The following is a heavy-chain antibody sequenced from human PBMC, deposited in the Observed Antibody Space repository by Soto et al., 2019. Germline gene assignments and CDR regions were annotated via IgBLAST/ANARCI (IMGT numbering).Heavy chain of an antibody. V-gene: IGHV4-31*03. J-gene: IGHJ5*02. Sequence: SETLSLTCTFSVCSISSFGYYLSFIRQHPWKGLEWIGYIYYSGSTYYNPSLKSRGTISVDTSKNQFSLKLSSVTAADTAVYYCPSADLDWLEPCGKGHMVNVSS. CDR2: IYYSGST. CDR3: PSADLDWLEP. CDR1: VCSISSFGYY.